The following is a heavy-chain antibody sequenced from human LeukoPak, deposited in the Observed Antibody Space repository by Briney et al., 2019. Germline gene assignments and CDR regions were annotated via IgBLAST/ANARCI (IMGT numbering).Heavy chain of an antibody. V-gene: IGHV3-30*18. CDR2: ISYDGSNK. Sequence: QPGGSLRLSCAASGFTFSSYGMHWVRQAPGKGLEWVAVISYDGSNKYYADSVKGRFTISRDNSKNTLYLQMNSLRAEDTAVYYCAKPQYYYDSNDAFDIWGQGTMVTVSS. D-gene: IGHD3-22*01. J-gene: IGHJ3*02. CDR1: GFTFSSYG. CDR3: AKPQYYYDSNDAFDI.